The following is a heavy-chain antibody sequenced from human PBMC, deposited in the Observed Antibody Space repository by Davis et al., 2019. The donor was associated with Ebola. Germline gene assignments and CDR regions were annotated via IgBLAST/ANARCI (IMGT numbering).Heavy chain of an antibody. CDR1: GGSFSGYY. CDR2: INHIGST. D-gene: IGHD3-3*01. Sequence: MPGGSLRLSCAVYGGSFSGYYWSWIRQPPGKGLEWIGEINHIGSTNYNPSLKSRVTISVDTSKNQFSLKLSSVTAADTAVYYCARVRYDFWSGYYSGNWFDPWGQGTLVTVSS. CDR3: ARVRYDFWSGYYSGNWFDP. J-gene: IGHJ5*02. V-gene: IGHV4-34*01.